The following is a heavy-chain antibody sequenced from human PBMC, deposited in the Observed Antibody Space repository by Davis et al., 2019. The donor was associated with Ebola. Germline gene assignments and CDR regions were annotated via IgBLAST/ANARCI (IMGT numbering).Heavy chain of an antibody. CDR3: AKAADMGYFLRDIYYFDY. D-gene: IGHD3-22*01. CDR2: IRNDGNDQ. J-gene: IGHJ4*02. V-gene: IGHV3-30*02. CDR1: GFTFSTYG. Sequence: PGGSLRLSCAASGFTFSTYGMHWVRQAPGKGLEWVAFIRNDGNDQYYADSVKGRFTISRDNSKNTLYLQMNSLRAEDTALYYCAKAADMGYFLRDIYYFDYWGQGTLVTVSS.